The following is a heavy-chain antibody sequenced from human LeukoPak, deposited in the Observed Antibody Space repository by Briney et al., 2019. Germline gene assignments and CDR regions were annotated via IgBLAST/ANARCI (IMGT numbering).Heavy chain of an antibody. CDR2: IIPIFGTA. D-gene: IGHD3-22*01. V-gene: IGHV1-69*13. CDR3: ARTDPLIERPHVDYDSSGYYYRVFQAFDI. J-gene: IGHJ3*02. Sequence: GASVKVSCKASGGTFSSYAISWVRQAPGQGLEWVGGIIPIFGTANYAQKFQGRVTITADESTSTAYMELSSLRSEDTAVYYCARTDPLIERPHVDYDSSGYYYRVFQAFDIWGQGTMVTVSS. CDR1: GGTFSSYA.